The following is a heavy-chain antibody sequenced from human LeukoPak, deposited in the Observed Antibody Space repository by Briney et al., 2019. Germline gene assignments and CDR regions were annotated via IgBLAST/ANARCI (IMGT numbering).Heavy chain of an antibody. D-gene: IGHD3-16*01. CDR3: ARDGMGGIKAFDI. V-gene: IGHV3-23*01. Sequence: GGSLRLSCAASGFTFSSYAMSWVRQAPGKGLEWVSVISGSGGSTYSADSVKGRFTISRDNSKNTLYLQMNSLRAEDTAVYYCARDGMGGIKAFDIWGQGTMVTVSS. CDR1: GFTFSSYA. CDR2: ISGSGGST. J-gene: IGHJ3*02.